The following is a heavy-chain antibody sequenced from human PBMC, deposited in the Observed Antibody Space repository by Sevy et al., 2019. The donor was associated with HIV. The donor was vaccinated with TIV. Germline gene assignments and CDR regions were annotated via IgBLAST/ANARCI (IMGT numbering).Heavy chain of an antibody. Sequence: GGSLRLSCAASGFIFSNHGMHWVRQAPGKWLEWVARIWYDGSDTYYGESVKGRFTISRDNYKNTVGLRMNSLRVEDTAVYYCARDVDSNYDGIDAWGQWTTVTDSS. CDR1: GFIFSNHG. CDR3: ARDVDSNYDGIDA. J-gene: IGHJ6*02. D-gene: IGHD4-4*01. CDR2: IWYDGSDT. V-gene: IGHV3-33*01.